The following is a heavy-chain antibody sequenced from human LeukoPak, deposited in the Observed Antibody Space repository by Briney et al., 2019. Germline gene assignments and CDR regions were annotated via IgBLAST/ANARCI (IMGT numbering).Heavy chain of an antibody. CDR3: ARDSPLHDALDI. CDR1: GFTFSSYS. D-gene: IGHD2-15*01. V-gene: IGHV3-21*01. J-gene: IGHJ3*02. Sequence: GGSLRLSCAASGFTFSSYSMNWVRQAPGKGLEWVSSISSSSSYIYYADSVKGRFTISRDNAKNSLYLQMNSLRAEDTAVYYCARDSPLHDALDIWGQGTMVTVSS. CDR2: ISSSSSYI.